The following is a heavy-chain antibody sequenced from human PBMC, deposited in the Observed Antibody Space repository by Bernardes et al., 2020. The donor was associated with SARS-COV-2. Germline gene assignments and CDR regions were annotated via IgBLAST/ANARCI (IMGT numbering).Heavy chain of an antibody. D-gene: IGHD1-20*01. J-gene: IGHJ3*02. Sequence: SVKVSCKASGGTFSSYTISWVRQAPGQGLEWMGRIIPILGIANYAQKFQGRVTITADKSTSTAYMELSSLRSEDTAVYYCASPPHNWNDVSGAFDIWGLGTMVTVSS. CDR2: IIPILGIA. V-gene: IGHV1-69*02. CDR1: GGTFSSYT. CDR3: ASPPHNWNDVSGAFDI.